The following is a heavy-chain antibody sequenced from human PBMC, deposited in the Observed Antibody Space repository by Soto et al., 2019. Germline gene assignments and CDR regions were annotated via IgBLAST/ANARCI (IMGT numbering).Heavy chain of an antibody. CDR1: GFSLTPYW. Sequence: EVQLVESGGGLVQSGGSLRLSCLASGFSLTPYWMSWVRQTPGKGLEWVAKINEDGSKRDYMESVEGRFTISRDNAKDPVSLQMDSLRVDDTAMYYCTRWDGRCSGGSCFFDSWGQGTLVTVSS. CDR2: INEDGSKR. V-gene: IGHV3-7*01. CDR3: TRWDGRCSGGSCFFDS. J-gene: IGHJ4*02. D-gene: IGHD2-15*01.